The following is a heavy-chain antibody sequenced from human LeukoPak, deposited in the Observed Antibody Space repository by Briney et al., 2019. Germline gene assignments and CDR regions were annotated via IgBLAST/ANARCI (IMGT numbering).Heavy chain of an antibody. D-gene: IGHD2-2*01. Sequence: ASVKVSCKASGYTFTGYYMHWVRQAPGQGLEWMGWINPNSGGTNYAQKFQGRVTMTRDTSISTAYMELSRLRSDDTAVYYCARDDIVVVPAAMSTWFDPWGQGTLVTVSS. J-gene: IGHJ5*02. CDR3: ARDDIVVVPAAMSTWFDP. CDR1: GYTFTGYY. CDR2: INPNSGGT. V-gene: IGHV1-2*02.